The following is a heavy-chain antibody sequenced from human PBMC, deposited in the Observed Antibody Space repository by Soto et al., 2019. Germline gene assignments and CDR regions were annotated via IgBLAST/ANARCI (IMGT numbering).Heavy chain of an antibody. D-gene: IGHD2-2*01. CDR1: GFTFSSYA. Sequence: TGGSLRLSCAASGFTFSSYAMSWVRQAPGKGLEWVSDISSSGDRTYDADSVKGRFTMSRDNSKNTLYLQMNSLRVEDTAIYYCAKDRCSTTSCFFEYWGQGSLVTVSS. CDR3: AKDRCSTTSCFFEY. V-gene: IGHV3-23*01. J-gene: IGHJ4*02. CDR2: ISSSGDRT.